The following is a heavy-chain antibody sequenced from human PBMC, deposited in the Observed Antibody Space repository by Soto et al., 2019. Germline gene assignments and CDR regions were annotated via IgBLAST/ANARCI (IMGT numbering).Heavy chain of an antibody. J-gene: IGHJ5*02. D-gene: IGHD3-3*01. V-gene: IGHV1-58*01. CDR2: IGVGSGNT. Sequence: SVKVSCKASGFTFTSSAVQWVRQARGQRLEWIGWIGVGSGNTNYAQKFQDRVTITRDTSPSTAYMELRSLRSDDTAVYYCARGSYDFWSGYYGGFSFDPWGQGTLVTVSS. CDR1: GFTFTSSA. CDR3: ARGSYDFWSGYYGGFSFDP.